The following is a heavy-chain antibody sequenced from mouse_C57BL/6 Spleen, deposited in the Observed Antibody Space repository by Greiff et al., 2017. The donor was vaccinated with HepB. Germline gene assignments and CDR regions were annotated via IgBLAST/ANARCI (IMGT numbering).Heavy chain of an antibody. J-gene: IGHJ2*01. CDR2: INPNNGGT. V-gene: IGHV1-26*01. Sequence: EVQLQQSGPELVKPGASVKISCKASGYTFTDYYMNWVKQSHGKSLEWIGDINPNNGGTSYNQKFKGKATLTVDKSSSTAYMELRSLTSEDSAVYYCARVYPSYFDYWGQGTTLTVSS. CDR3: ARVYPSYFDY. CDR1: GYTFTDYY. D-gene: IGHD2-1*01.